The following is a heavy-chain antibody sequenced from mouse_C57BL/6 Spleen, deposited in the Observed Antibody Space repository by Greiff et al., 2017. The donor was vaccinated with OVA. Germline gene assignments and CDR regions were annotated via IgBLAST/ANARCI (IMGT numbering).Heavy chain of an antibody. CDR2: IEPSDSET. Sequence: QVQLQQPGAELVRPGASVKLSCKASGYTFTSYWMHWVKQRPIQGLEWIGKIEPSDSETHYNQKFKDKATLTVDKSSSTAYMQLSSLTSEDSAVYNCARSVLYPFYYGSSCEAFDFWGTGTTVTVSS. J-gene: IGHJ1*03. CDR1: GYTFTSYW. V-gene: IGHV1-52*01. D-gene: IGHD1-1*01. CDR3: ARSVLYPFYYGSSCEAFDF.